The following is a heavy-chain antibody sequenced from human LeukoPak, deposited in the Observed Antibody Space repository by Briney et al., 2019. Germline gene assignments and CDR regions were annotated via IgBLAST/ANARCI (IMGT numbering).Heavy chain of an antibody. CDR2: VYASGST. CDR1: GASSSDYY. CDR3: ARGSGSYHSRLDS. J-gene: IGHJ4*02. D-gene: IGHD1-26*01. Sequence: SETLSLTCTVSGASSSDYYWSWIRQPPGKGLEWIAYVYASGSTNYNFSLKSRVTISVDTSKKQFSLKLSSVTAADTAVYYCARGSGSYHSRLDSWGQGTLVTVSS. V-gene: IGHV4-4*08.